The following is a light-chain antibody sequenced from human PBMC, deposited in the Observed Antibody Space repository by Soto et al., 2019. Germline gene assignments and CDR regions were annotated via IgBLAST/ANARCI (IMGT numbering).Light chain of an antibody. CDR1: QTVSRY. Sequence: DIQLTQSPSSLSASVGDTVTITCRASQTVSRYLNWYQQKSGTAPKLLIYAASTLHTGVPARFSGTGSGTEFTLTNSSLQSEDFAVYYCQQYHHLTRTFGGGTKVDIK. J-gene: IGKJ4*01. CDR3: QQYHHLTRT. CDR2: AAS. V-gene: IGKV1-39*01.